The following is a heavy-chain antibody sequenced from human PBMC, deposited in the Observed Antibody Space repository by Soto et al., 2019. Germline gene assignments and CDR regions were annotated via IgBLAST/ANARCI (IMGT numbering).Heavy chain of an antibody. Sequence: ASVKVSCKASGYTFTNFGISWVRQAPGQGLEWMGWISPNSGSTNYAQNFQGWVTMTRDTSISTAYMELSRLRSDDTAVYYCARAYSSGWYTTYYFDYWGQGTLVTVSS. D-gene: IGHD6-19*01. V-gene: IGHV1-2*04. CDR1: GYTFTNFG. CDR2: ISPNSGST. J-gene: IGHJ4*02. CDR3: ARAYSSGWYTTYYFDY.